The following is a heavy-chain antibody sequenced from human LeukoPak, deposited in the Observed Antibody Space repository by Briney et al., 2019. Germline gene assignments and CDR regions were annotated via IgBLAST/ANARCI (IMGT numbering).Heavy chain of an antibody. J-gene: IGHJ4*02. CDR2: INHSGST. CDR3: ARTRVDSSSWSFDFDY. CDR1: GGSFSGYY. V-gene: IGHV4-34*01. D-gene: IGHD6-13*01. Sequence: PSETLSLTCAVYGGSFSGYYWSWIRQPPGKGLEWIGEINHSGSTNYNPSLKSRVTISVDTSKNQFSLKLSSVTAADTAVYYCARTRVDSSSWSFDFDYWGQGTLVTVSS.